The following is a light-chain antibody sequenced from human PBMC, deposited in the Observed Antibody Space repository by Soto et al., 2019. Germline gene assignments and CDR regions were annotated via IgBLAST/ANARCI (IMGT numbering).Light chain of an antibody. Sequence: EIVLTQSPATLSLSPGERATLSCGASQSVSSSYLAWYQQKPGLAPRLLIYDASSRATGIPDRFSGSGAGTDFTLTISRLEPEDFAVYYWQQYGSSRWTFGQGTKVDIK. J-gene: IGKJ1*01. CDR2: DAS. CDR3: QQYGSSRWT. V-gene: IGKV3D-20*01. CDR1: QSVSSSY.